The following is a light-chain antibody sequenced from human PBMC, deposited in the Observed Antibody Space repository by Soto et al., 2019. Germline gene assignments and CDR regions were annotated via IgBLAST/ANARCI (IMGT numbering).Light chain of an antibody. V-gene: IGKV3-20*01. Sequence: EIVLTQSPGTLSVSPGEGASLSCRASQTVTSSFLARHQRKPGLAPRLLIYGASDRATGIPDRFSGSGSGTDFTLTISRLEPEDFAVYYCQQYGDSPWTFGQGTKVDIK. CDR2: GAS. J-gene: IGKJ1*01. CDR3: QQYGDSPWT. CDR1: QTVTSSF.